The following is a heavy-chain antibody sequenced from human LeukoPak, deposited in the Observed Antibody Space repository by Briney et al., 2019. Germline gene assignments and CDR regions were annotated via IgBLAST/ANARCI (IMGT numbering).Heavy chain of an antibody. CDR1: GFTFSSYS. CDR3: AGEGVEENYFDY. D-gene: IGHD3-3*01. J-gene: IGHJ4*02. V-gene: IGHV3-21*01. CDR2: ISSSSSYI. Sequence: PGGSLRLSCAASGFTFSSYSMNWVHQAPGKGLEWVSSISSSSSYIYYADSVKGRFTISRDNAKNSLYLQMNSLRAEDTAVYYCAGEGVEENYFDYWGQGTLVTVSS.